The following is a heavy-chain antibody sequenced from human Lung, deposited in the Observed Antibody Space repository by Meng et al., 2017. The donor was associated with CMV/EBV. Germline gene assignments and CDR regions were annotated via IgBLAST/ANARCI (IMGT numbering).Heavy chain of an antibody. CDR3: VRDRLGGRLFDY. CDR1: GFTFSSFS. CDR2: INSISTFI. Sequence: GEXXKISCAAFGFTFSSFSMNWVRQAPGKGLEWVSSINSISTFIYYADSVKGRFTISRDNAKNSLYLHMSSLRAEDTAVYYCVRDRLGGRLFDYWGQGTLVTVSS. D-gene: IGHD2-15*01. V-gene: IGHV3-21*01. J-gene: IGHJ4*02.